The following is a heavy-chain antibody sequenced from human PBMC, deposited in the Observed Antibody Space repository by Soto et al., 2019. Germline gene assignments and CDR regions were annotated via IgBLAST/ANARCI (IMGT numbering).Heavy chain of an antibody. CDR1: VGTFSSYT. J-gene: IGHJ4*02. D-gene: IGHD2-2*02. CDR3: VMEYCSSTSCYRDY. Sequence: QVQLVQSGAEVKKPGSSVKVSCKASVGTFSSYTISWVRQAPGQGLEWMGRIIPILGIANYAQKFQGRVTITADKSTSTAYMELSSLRSEDTAVYYCVMEYCSSTSCYRDYWGQGTLVTVSS. V-gene: IGHV1-69*02. CDR2: IIPILGIA.